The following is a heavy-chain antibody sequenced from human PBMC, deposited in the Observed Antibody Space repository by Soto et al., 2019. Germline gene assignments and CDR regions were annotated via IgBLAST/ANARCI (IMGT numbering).Heavy chain of an antibody. CDR1: DGSISRYY. CDR2: IYYSGST. J-gene: IGHJ3*02. D-gene: IGHD5-12*01. V-gene: IGHV4-59*12. Sequence: PSETPSLTCTVPDGSISRYYWSWIRQPPGKGLEWIGYIYYSGSTNYNPSLKSRVTISVDTSKNQLSLKLSSVTAADTAVYYCAGASTWHPGAFDIWGQGTTVTVSS. CDR3: AGASTWHPGAFDI.